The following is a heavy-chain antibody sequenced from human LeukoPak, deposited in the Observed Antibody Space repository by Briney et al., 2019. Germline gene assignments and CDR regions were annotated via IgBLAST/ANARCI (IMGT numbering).Heavy chain of an antibody. Sequence: GASVKVSCKASGYTFTSYAMSWVRQAPGQGLQYMGWVNTNTGNPTYVQGFTGRFVFSLDTSVSTAYLRISSLKAEDTAVYYCARDGSSNWSHFDYWGQGTLVTVSS. V-gene: IGHV7-4-1*02. J-gene: IGHJ4*02. CDR1: GYTFTSYA. CDR3: ARDGSSNWSHFDY. D-gene: IGHD6-13*01. CDR2: VNTNTGNP.